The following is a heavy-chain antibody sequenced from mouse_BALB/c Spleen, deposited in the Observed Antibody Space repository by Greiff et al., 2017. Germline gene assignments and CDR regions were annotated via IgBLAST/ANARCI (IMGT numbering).Heavy chain of an antibody. Sequence: VQLVESGAELAKPGASVKMSCKASGYTFTSYWMHWVKQRPGQGLEWIGYINPSTGYTEYNQKFKDKATLTADKSSSTAYMQLSSLTSEDSAVYYCARWLLRDYAMDYWGQGTSVTVSS. CDR3: ARWLLRDYAMDY. D-gene: IGHD2-3*01. V-gene: IGHV1-7*01. CDR1: GYTFTSYW. J-gene: IGHJ4*01. CDR2: INPSTGYT.